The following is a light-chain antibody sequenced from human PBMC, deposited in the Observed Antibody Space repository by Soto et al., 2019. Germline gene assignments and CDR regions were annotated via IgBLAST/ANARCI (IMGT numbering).Light chain of an antibody. V-gene: IGKV3-20*01. CDR2: EAS. Sequence: EIVLTQSPGTLSLSPGERATLSCRASQTVGSNYLAWFQQKPGQAPRLLIYEASSRATGIPDRFSGSGSGTDFTLTINRLEPEDFAVFYCQHYAYSPRTFGQGTRVEIK. CDR3: QHYAYSPRT. J-gene: IGKJ1*01. CDR1: QTVGSNY.